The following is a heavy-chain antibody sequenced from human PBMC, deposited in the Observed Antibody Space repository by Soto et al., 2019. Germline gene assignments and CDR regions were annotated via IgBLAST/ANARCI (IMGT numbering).Heavy chain of an antibody. CDR1: GYTFTSYY. CDR3: ARDRGYYDSSGLHWFDP. CDR2: IIPIFGTA. D-gene: IGHD3-22*01. Sequence: SVKVSCKASGYTFTSYYMHWVRQAPGQGLEWMGGIIPIFGTANYAQKFQGRVTITADGPTSTAYMELSSLRSEDTAVYYCARDRGYYDSSGLHWFDPWGQGTLVTVSS. V-gene: IGHV1-69*13. J-gene: IGHJ5*02.